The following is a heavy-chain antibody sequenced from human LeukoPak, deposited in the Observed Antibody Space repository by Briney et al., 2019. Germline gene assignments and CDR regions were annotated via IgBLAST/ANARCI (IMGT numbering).Heavy chain of an antibody. CDR3: ARAYYYDSSGLFDY. CDR2: INSDRSST. Sequence: GASLRLLCAAPGLSFSSYLMQLRRQAPWNGLVWVSRINSDRSSTSYADSVKGRFTISRDNAKNTLYLQMNSLRAEDTAVYYCARAYYYDSSGLFDYWGQGTLVTVSS. D-gene: IGHD3-22*01. V-gene: IGHV3-74*01. J-gene: IGHJ4*02. CDR1: GLSFSSYL.